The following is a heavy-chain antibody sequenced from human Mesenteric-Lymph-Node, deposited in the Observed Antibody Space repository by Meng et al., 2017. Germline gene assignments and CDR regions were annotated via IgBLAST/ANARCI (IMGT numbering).Heavy chain of an antibody. CDR2: ICYGGSII. Sequence: LVPSGGVLDNPDTFLSPSCVSADFRGTAVCMSWIRQAPGKGLEWICYICYGGSIIYYPSSRKRRFTITSEHTKHSVYQHMTSMSAEDTVDYYSGRDGSDRRFDSWGQGTLVTVSS. D-gene: IGHD2-21*01. CDR1: DFRGTAVC. CDR3: GRDGSDRRFDS. J-gene: IGHJ5*01. V-gene: IGHV3-11*01.